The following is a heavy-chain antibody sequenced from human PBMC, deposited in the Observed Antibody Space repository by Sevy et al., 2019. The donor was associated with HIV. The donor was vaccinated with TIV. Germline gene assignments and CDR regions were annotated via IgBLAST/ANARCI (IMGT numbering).Heavy chain of an antibody. Sequence: SETLSLTCTVYGGSFSDSYWNWIRQSPGKGLEWIGEINHREVTNYNPSLKSRATISADASNRQFSLKLTSVTAADTAVYYCVRFDTKSKIFGVPRGAYWGPGTLVTVSS. CDR3: VRFDTKSKIFGVPRGAY. CDR2: INHREVT. D-gene: IGHD3-3*01. V-gene: IGHV4-34*01. CDR1: GGSFSDSY. J-gene: IGHJ4*02.